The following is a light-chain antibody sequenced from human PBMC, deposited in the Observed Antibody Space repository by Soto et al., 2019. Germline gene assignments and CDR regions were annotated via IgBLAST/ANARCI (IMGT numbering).Light chain of an antibody. J-gene: IGKJ4*01. Sequence: LTQSPATLSASVGDRVTITCRASQDMSNYLAWYQQKPGKAPKLLIYAASTLQSGVPSRFSGSGSGTDFTLTISSLQPDDFATYYCQRLSHAFGGGTKVDIK. CDR2: AAS. CDR3: QRLSHA. V-gene: IGKV1-9*01. CDR1: QDMSNY.